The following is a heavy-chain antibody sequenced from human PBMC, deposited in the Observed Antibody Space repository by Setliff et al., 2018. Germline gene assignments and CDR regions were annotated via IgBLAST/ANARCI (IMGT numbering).Heavy chain of an antibody. Sequence: SETLSLTCAVYGGSFSGYYWSWIRQPPGKRLEWIGEIIHSGSTNYNPSLKSRVTISMDTSKNQFSLELTSVTAADTAVYYCARDIGYTYGVDYWGQGVLVTVSS. V-gene: IGHV4-34*12. CDR3: ARDIGYTYGVDY. J-gene: IGHJ4*02. D-gene: IGHD5-18*01. CDR1: GGSFSGYY. CDR2: IIHSGST.